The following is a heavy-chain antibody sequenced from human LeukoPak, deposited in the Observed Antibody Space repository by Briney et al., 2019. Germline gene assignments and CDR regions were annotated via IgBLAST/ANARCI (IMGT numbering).Heavy chain of an antibody. CDR1: GGSVSSGNYY. D-gene: IGHD3-10*01. CDR2: IYFNGST. V-gene: IGHV4-61*01. J-gene: IGHJ4*02. CDR3: ARARGNYYGSGSYDY. Sequence: SETLSLTCTVSGGSVSSGNYYWTWIRQPPGKGLEWIGYIYFNGSTNYNPSLKSRVTISVDTSKTQFSLKLTSVTAADTAVYYCARARGNYYGSGSYDYWGQGTLVTVSS.